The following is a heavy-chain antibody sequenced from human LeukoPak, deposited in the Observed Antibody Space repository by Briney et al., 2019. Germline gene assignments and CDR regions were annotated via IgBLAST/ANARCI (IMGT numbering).Heavy chain of an antibody. J-gene: IGHJ4*02. Sequence: ASVKVSCKASGYTFTSYGISWVRQAPGQGLEWMGWISAYNGNTNYAQKLQGSGTMTTDTSTSTAYMELRSLRSEDTAVYYCARDPRVYYDSSGYYFDYWGQGTLVTVSS. D-gene: IGHD3-22*01. CDR1: GYTFTSYG. CDR2: ISAYNGNT. V-gene: IGHV1-18*01. CDR3: ARDPRVYYDSSGYYFDY.